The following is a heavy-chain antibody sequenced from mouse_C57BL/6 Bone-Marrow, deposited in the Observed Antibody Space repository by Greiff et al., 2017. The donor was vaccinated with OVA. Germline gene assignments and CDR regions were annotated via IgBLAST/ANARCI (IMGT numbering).Heavy chain of an antibody. V-gene: IGHV5-15*01. CDR2: ISNLAYSI. J-gene: IGHJ1*03. CDR1: GFTFSDYG. D-gene: IGHD1-1*02. CDR3: ARHGGSSYWYFDV. Sequence: EVKLMESGGGLVQPGGSLKLSCAASGFTFSDYGMAWVRQAPRKGPEWVAFISNLAYSIYYADTVTGRFTISRENAKNTLYLEMSRLRSEDTAMYYCARHGGSSYWYFDVWGTGTTVTVSS.